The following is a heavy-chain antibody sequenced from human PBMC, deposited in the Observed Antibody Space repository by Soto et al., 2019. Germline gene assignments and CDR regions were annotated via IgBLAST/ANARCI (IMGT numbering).Heavy chain of an antibody. J-gene: IGHJ4*02. Sequence: EVQLLESGGCPVQPGGSLRLSCVASGFALTTYTVSWVRQAPGKGLEWVSSIIGSGGVTQYADSVRGRFTISRDNSENTLFLQMNGLRVDDTAIYYCAKDRHPDGLWDIDYWGQGTLVTVSS. CDR2: IIGSGGVT. V-gene: IGHV3-23*01. CDR1: GFALTTYT. CDR3: AKDRHPDGLWDIDY. D-gene: IGHD1-26*01.